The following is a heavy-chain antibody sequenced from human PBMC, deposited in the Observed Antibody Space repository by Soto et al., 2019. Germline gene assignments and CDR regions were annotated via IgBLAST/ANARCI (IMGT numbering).Heavy chain of an antibody. J-gene: IGHJ4*02. V-gene: IGHV3-33*01. CDR2: IWYDGSNK. Sequence: GGSLRLSCAASGFTFSSYGMHWVRQAPGKGLEWVAVIWYDGSNKYYADSVKGRFTISRDNSKNTLYLQMNSLRAEDTAVYYCARNPNYYDSSGYYSTFDYWGQGTLVTVSS. CDR1: GFTFSSYG. CDR3: ARNPNYYDSSGYYSTFDY. D-gene: IGHD3-22*01.